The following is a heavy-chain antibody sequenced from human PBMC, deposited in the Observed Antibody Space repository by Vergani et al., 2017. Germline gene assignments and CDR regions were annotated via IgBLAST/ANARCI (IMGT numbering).Heavy chain of an antibody. CDR3: ARVGTSYTRDYFDY. V-gene: IGHV1-2*02. Sequence: QVQLVQSGAEVKKPGASVKVSCKASGYTFTGYYMHWVRQAPGQGLEWRGWLNPNSGGTHSAQKFQGRVTMTRETSISTAYMELSNLRSDDTAVYYCARVGTSYTRDYFDYWGQGTLVTVSS. CDR2: LNPNSGGT. D-gene: IGHD2-2*01. J-gene: IGHJ4*02. CDR1: GYTFTGYY.